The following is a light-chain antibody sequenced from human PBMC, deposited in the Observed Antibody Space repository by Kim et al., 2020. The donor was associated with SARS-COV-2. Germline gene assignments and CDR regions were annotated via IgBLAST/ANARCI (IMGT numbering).Light chain of an antibody. Sequence: YVGDRVTITCRASQSIGTWLAWFQQKPGKAPKLLIYKASTLESGFPATFSGSGSGTEFTLTISSLQPDDFATYYCQQYGYNSPWTFGQGTKVDIK. CDR3: QQYGYNSPWT. CDR2: KAS. CDR1: QSIGTW. V-gene: IGKV1-5*03. J-gene: IGKJ1*01.